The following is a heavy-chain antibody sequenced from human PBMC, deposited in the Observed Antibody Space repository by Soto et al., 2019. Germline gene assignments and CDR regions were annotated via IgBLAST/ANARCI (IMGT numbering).Heavy chain of an antibody. CDR2: IYYSGST. CDR1: GGSISSSSYY. CDR3: ARRVRISSYYDILTGYHPTIDY. J-gene: IGHJ4*02. D-gene: IGHD3-9*01. V-gene: IGHV4-39*01. Sequence: PSETLSLTCTVSGGSISSSSYYWGWIRQPPGKGLEWIGSIYYSGSTYYNPSLKSRVTISVDTSKNQFSLKLSSVTAADTAVYYCARRVRISSYYDILTGYHPTIDYWGRGTLVTVSS.